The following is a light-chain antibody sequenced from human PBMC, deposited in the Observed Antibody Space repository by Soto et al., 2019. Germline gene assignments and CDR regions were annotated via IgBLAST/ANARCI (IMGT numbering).Light chain of an antibody. CDR2: DVT. J-gene: IGLJ1*01. V-gene: IGLV2-14*03. CDR1: SSDVGGYNF. CDR3: SSFTRSSTYV. Sequence: QSALTQPASVSGSPGQSITISCTGTSSDVGGYNFVSWYQQHPGKAPKLMIYDVTSRPSGVSHRFSGSKSDNTASLTISGLQAEDEADYYCSSFTRSSTYVFGTGTKVTV.